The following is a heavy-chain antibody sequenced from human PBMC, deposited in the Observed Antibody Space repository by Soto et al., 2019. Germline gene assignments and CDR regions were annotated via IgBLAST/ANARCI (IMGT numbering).Heavy chain of an antibody. J-gene: IGHJ4*02. CDR3: AKDLQTPYSSGWYYFDY. V-gene: IGHV3-30*18. D-gene: IGHD6-19*01. CDR1: GFSFSSYG. CDR2: ISYDGSNK. Sequence: GRSLTLSCAASGFSFSSYGMHWVRQAPGKGLEWVAIISYDGSNKYYADSVKGRFTISRDNSKNTLYLQMNSLRAEDTAVYYCAKDLQTPYSSGWYYFDYWGQGTLVTVSS.